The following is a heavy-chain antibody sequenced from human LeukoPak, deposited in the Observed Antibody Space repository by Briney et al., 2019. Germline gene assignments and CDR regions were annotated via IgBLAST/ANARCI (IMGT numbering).Heavy chain of an antibody. V-gene: IGHV3-23*01. D-gene: IGHD5-12*01. J-gene: IGHJ4*02. CDR1: GFTFSSYA. CDR3: AKSIVATIFYFDY. CDR2: ISGSGGST. Sequence: RTGGSLRLSCAASGFTFSSYAMSWVRQAPGKGLKWVSAISGSGGSTYYADSVKGRFTISRDNSKNTLYLQMNSLRAEDTAVYYCAKSIVATIFYFDYWGQGTLVTVSS.